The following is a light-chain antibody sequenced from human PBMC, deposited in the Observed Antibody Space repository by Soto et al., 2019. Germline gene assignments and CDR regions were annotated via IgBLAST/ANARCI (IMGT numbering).Light chain of an antibody. V-gene: IGLV2-11*01. J-gene: IGLJ1*01. CDR3: CSYAGSPYV. Sequence: QSVLTQPRSVSGSPGQSVTISCTGASSDVGAYNYVSWYQQHPGKAPKLMIYDVSTRPSGVPDRFSGSKSGTTASLTISGLQAEDEADYYCCSYAGSPYVFVTGTKVTVL. CDR2: DVS. CDR1: SSDVGAYNY.